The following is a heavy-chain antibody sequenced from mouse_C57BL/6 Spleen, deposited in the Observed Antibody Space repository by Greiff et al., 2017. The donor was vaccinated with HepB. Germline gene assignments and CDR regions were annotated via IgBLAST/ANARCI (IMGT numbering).Heavy chain of an antibody. CDR2: IDPSDSYT. Sequence: QVQLQQPGAELVKPGASVKLSCKASGYTFTSYWMQWVKQRPGQGLEWIGEIDPSDSYTNYNQKFKGKATLTVDTSSSTAYMQLSSLTSEDSAVYYCARRYYYGSSLYYYAMDYWGQGTSVTVSS. CDR1: GYTFTSYW. D-gene: IGHD1-1*01. V-gene: IGHV1-50*01. J-gene: IGHJ4*01. CDR3: ARRYYYGSSLYYYAMDY.